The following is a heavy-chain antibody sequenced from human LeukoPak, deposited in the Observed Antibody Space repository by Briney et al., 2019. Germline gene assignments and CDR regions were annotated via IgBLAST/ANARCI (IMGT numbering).Heavy chain of an antibody. Sequence: ASVKVSCKASGYTFTSYGISWVRQAPGQGLEWMGWISAYNGNTNYAQKLQGRVTMTTDTSTSTAYMELRSLRSDDTAVYYCARDSKEYCSSTSCYAYNWFDPWGQGTLVTVSS. V-gene: IGHV1-18*04. CDR1: GYTFTSYG. CDR3: ARDSKEYCSSTSCYAYNWFDP. J-gene: IGHJ5*02. CDR2: ISAYNGNT. D-gene: IGHD2-2*01.